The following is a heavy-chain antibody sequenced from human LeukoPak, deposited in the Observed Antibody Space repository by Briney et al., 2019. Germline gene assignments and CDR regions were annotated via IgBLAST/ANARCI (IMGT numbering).Heavy chain of an antibody. CDR3: ARVWGSGPFDY. CDR2: ISGGGGST. J-gene: IGHJ4*02. V-gene: IGHV3-23*01. CDR1: GFTFTSYS. D-gene: IGHD3-10*01. Sequence: GGSLRLSCAASGFTFTSYSMNWVRQAPGKGLEWVSTISGGGGSTYYADSVKGRFTISRDNSKNTLYLQVNSLRAEDTAVYYCARVWGSGPFDYWGQGTLVTVSS.